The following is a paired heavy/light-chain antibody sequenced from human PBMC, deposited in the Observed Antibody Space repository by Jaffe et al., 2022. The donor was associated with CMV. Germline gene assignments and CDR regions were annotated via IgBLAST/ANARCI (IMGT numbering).Light chain of an antibody. J-gene: IGKJ2*01. Sequence: DIQMTQSPSTLSASIGDRVTITCRASQSISTSLAWYQQKPGKAPKLLIYTASTLESGVPSRFSGSGSGTEFTLTISSLQPDDFATYYCQQYYSYSTFGQGTRLEIK. CDR2: TAS. V-gene: IGKV1-5*03. CDR1: QSISTS. CDR3: QQYYSYST.
Heavy chain of an antibody. CDR3: ARVRRVLVVPGTVGYYFDY. J-gene: IGHJ4*02. CDR1: GFTVSSNY. CDR2: IYSGGNT. V-gene: IGHV3-53*02. Sequence: EVQLVETGGDLIQPGGSLRLSCAASGFTVSSNYMGWVRQAPGKGLEWVSVIYSGGNTYYADSVKGRFTISRDSSKNTLYLLINSLRAEDTAVYYCARVRRVLVVPGTVGYYFDYWGQGTLVTGSS. D-gene: IGHD6-19*01.